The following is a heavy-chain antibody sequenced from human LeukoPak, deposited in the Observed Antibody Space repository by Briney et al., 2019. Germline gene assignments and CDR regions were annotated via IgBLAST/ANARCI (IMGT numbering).Heavy chain of an antibody. CDR2: ISYNDDYI. V-gene: IGHV3-21*01. D-gene: IGHD6-6*01. CDR3: AKDRVPTEYFQH. J-gene: IGHJ1*01. CDR1: GFTFSTYT. Sequence: GGSLRLSCAASGFTFSTYTMNWVRQAPGKGLEWVSSISYNDDYIYYADSVKGRFTISRDNAKNSLYLQMNSLRAEDTAVYYCAKDRVPTEYFQHWGQGTLVTVSS.